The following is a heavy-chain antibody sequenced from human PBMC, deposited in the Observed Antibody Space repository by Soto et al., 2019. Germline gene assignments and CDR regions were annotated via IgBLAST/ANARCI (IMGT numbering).Heavy chain of an antibody. V-gene: IGHV2-70*13. D-gene: IGHD7-27*01. CDR1: GFSLNSNGMC. J-gene: IGHJ6*02. CDR3: ARTSALPLGYPHGMDV. Sequence: SGPTLVNPTQTLTLTCTFSGFSLNSNGMCVNWIRQPPGKALEWLAPIDWDDDKYYSTSLKTRLTITRDTSKNQVVLTMTNMDPVDTATYYCARTSALPLGYPHGMDVWGQGTTVTVSS. CDR2: IDWDDDK.